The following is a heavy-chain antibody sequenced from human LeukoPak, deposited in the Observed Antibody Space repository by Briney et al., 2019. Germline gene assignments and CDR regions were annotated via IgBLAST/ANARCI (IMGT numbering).Heavy chain of an antibody. D-gene: IGHD1-7*01. CDR3: ARSGADNWNYEFDY. Sequence: GAAVKVSCKASGYTFNTYAMNWVRQAPGQGLEWMGWINTNTGKPTYVQGFRGRFDFSLDTSLSTAYLQISSLQTEDTAVYYCARSGADNWNYEFDYWGQGTLVTVSS. CDR2: INTNTGKP. CDR1: GYTFNTYA. J-gene: IGHJ4*02. V-gene: IGHV7-4-1*02.